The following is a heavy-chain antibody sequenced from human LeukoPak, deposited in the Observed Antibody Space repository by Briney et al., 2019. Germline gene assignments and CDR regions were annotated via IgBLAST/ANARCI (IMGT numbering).Heavy chain of an antibody. J-gene: IGHJ6*02. CDR3: ARVSCSSTSCYHYYYYGMDV. CDR2: IIPIFGTA. Sequence: GASVKVSCKASGGTFSSYAISWVRQAPGQGLEWMGGIIPIFGTANYAQKFQGRVTITADESTSTAYMELRSLRSDDTAVYYCARVSCSSTSCYHYYYYGMDVWGQGTTVTVSS. V-gene: IGHV1-69*13. D-gene: IGHD2-2*01. CDR1: GGTFSSYA.